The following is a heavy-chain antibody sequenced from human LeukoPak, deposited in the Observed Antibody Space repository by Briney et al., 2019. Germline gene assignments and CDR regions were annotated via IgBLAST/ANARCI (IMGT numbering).Heavy chain of an antibody. J-gene: IGHJ4*02. D-gene: IGHD6-19*01. CDR1: GFTFSSYS. CDR3: AKDGSSGWTGRGLFDY. V-gene: IGHV3-21*04. CDR2: ISSSSSYI. Sequence: GGSLRLSCAASGFTFSSYSMNWVRQAPGKGLEWVSSISSSSSYIYYADSVKGRFTISRDNSKNSLYLQMNSLRTEDTALYYCAKDGSSGWTGRGLFDYWGQGTLVTVSS.